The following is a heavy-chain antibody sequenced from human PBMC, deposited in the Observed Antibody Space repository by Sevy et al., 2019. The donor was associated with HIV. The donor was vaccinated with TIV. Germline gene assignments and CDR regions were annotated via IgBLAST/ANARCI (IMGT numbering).Heavy chain of an antibody. CDR2: IKQDGSEK. D-gene: IGHD3-22*01. J-gene: IGHJ4*02. CDR1: GFTFSSYW. Sequence: GGSLRLSCAASGFTFSSYWMSWVRQAPGKGLEWVANIKQDGSEKYYVDSVKGRFTISRDNAKNSLYLQMNSLRVEDTAVYYCARPYRTDPFYYYGSSGYYYPSYFDYWGQGTLVTVSS. CDR3: ARPYRTDPFYYYGSSGYYYPSYFDY. V-gene: IGHV3-7*01.